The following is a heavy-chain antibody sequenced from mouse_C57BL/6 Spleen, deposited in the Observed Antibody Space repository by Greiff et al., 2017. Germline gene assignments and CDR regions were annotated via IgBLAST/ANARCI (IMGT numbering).Heavy chain of an antibody. CDR3: AIPPITTVEGDYAMDY. CDR2: IHPSDRDT. J-gene: IGHJ4*01. V-gene: IGHV1-74*01. Sequence: VQLQQPGAELVKPGASVKVSCKASGYTFTSYWMHWVKQRPGQGLEWIGRIHPSDRDTNYNQKFKGKATLTVDKSSSTAYMQLSSLTSEDSAVYYCAIPPITTVEGDYAMDYWGQGTSVTVSS. CDR1: GYTFTSYW. D-gene: IGHD1-1*01.